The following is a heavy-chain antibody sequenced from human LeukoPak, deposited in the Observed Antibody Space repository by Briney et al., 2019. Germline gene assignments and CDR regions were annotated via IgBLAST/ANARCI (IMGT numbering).Heavy chain of an antibody. CDR3: ARDGSGSLYNWFDP. J-gene: IGHJ5*02. V-gene: IGHV4-59*01. D-gene: IGHD3-10*01. CDR1: GGSISSYY. Sequence: PSETLSLTCTVSGGSISSYYWSWIRQPPGKGLEWIGYIYYSGSTNYNPSLKSRVTISVDTSKNQFSLKLSSVTAADTAVYYCARDGSGSLYNWFDPWGQGTLVTVSS. CDR2: IYYSGST.